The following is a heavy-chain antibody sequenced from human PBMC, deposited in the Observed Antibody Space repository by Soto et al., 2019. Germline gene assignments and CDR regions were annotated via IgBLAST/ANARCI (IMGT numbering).Heavy chain of an antibody. CDR3: AKGGYSYDY. D-gene: IGHD5-18*01. Sequence: LSLTCAASGFTFSSYAMSWVRQAPGKGLEWVSAISGSGGSTYYADSVKGRFTISRDNSKNTLYLQMNSLRAEDTAVYYCAKGGYSYDYWGQGTLVTVSS. V-gene: IGHV3-23*01. J-gene: IGHJ4*02. CDR1: GFTFSSYA. CDR2: ISGSGGST.